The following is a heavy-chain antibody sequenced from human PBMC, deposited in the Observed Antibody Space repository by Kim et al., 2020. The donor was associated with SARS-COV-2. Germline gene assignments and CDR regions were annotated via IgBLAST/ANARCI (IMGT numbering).Heavy chain of an antibody. D-gene: IGHD3-3*01. CDR1: GYSFTAYW. Sequence: GESLKISCKGSGYSFTAYWIGWVRQMPGKGLEWMGIIYPGDSDTRYSPSFQGQVTMSADKSINTAYLQWSSLKASDTAMYYCVRVSDYYKYWGQGTLVTVSS. CDR2: IYPGDSDT. J-gene: IGHJ4*02. CDR3: VRVSDYYKY. V-gene: IGHV5-51*01.